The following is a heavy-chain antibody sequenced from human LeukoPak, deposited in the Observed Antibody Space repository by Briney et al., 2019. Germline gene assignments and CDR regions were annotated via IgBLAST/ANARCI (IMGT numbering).Heavy chain of an antibody. CDR2: VNHSGST. V-gene: IGHV4-34*01. CDR3: AREGAYTDVWSWGPARRYHHSGTDV. J-gene: IGHJ6*02. CDR1: GGSLSGHY. D-gene: IGHD3-16*01. Sequence: PSETLSLTCGVNGGSLSGHYWSWIRQSPGKGLEWIGEVNHSGSTNYNPSLKSRVTILLDTSKNQFSLKVYSVTAADTAVYYCAREGAYTDVWSWGPARRYHHSGTDVWGQGTTVVVSS.